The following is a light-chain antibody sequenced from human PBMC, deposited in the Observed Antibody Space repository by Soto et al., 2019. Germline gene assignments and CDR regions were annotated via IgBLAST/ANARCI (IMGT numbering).Light chain of an antibody. Sequence: QSVLTQPASVSGSPGQSITISCTGTSSDVGGYNYVSWYQQHPGKVPKLIIYEVTNRPSGVSNRFSGSKPGNSASLTISGLQAEDEADYYCSSYTSSRTLVFGTGTKVTVL. J-gene: IGLJ1*01. V-gene: IGLV2-14*01. CDR2: EVT. CDR1: SSDVGGYNY. CDR3: SSYTSSRTLV.